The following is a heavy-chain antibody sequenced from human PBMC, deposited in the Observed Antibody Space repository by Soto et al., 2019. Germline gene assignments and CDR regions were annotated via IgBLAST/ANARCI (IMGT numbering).Heavy chain of an antibody. V-gene: IGHV3-7*03. CDR1: GFTFSSYW. Sequence: GGSLRLSCAASGFTFSSYWMNWVRQAPGKGLEWVANIKQDGSEKYYVDSVKGRFTISRDNAKNSLYLQMNSLRAEDTAVYYCASSPFIAAAGTFDYWGQGTLVTVSS. CDR2: IKQDGSEK. J-gene: IGHJ4*02. D-gene: IGHD6-13*01. CDR3: ASSPFIAAAGTFDY.